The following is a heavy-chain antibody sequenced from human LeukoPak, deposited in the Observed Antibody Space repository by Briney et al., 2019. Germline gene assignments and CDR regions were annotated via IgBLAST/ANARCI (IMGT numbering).Heavy chain of an antibody. CDR3: AKDGSGYYPNYFDY. CDR1: GFTFSNYA. J-gene: IGHJ4*02. V-gene: IGHV3-23*01. Sequence: GGSLRLSCAASGFTFSNYAMGWVRQAPGQGLEWVSGITGSGGGTYYADSVKGRCTISRDNSKKTLYLQMNSLRAEDTAVYYCAKDGSGYYPNYFDYWGQGTLVTVSS. D-gene: IGHD3-22*01. CDR2: ITGSGGGT.